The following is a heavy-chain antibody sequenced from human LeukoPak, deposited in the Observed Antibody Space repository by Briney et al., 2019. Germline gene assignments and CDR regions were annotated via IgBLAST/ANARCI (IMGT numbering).Heavy chain of an antibody. CDR2: ISAYNGNT. J-gene: IGHJ4*02. CDR1: GYTFTSYG. CDR3: ARGPLDIVATIENPFDY. D-gene: IGHD5-12*01. Sequence: EASVKVSCKASGYTFTSYGISWVRQAPGQGLEWMGWISAYNGNTNYAQKLQGRVTMTTDTSTSTAYMELSSLRSEDTAVYYCARGPLDIVATIENPFDYWGQGTLVTVSS. V-gene: IGHV1-18*01.